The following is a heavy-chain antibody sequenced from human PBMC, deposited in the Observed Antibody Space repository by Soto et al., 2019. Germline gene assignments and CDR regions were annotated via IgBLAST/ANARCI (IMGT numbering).Heavy chain of an antibody. V-gene: IGHV3-30*18. J-gene: IGHJ4*02. CDR3: NDQETGAYDTTRPTDY. D-gene: IGHD3-22*01. Sequence: WGSLRLSCVASGFTFSNYGMHWVRQAPGKGLEWVAVISYDGYSRSYADSVKGRSTISRDNSKDTLYLQMDSLRPEDTAVYCANDQETGAYDTTRPTDYWGQGTLVTVSS. CDR1: GFTFSNYG. CDR2: ISYDGYSR.